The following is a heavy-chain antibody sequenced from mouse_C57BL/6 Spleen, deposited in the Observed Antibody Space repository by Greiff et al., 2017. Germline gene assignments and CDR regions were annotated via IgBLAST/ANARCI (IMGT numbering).Heavy chain of an antibody. Sequence: EVMLVESGGGLVTPGGSLKLSCAASGFTFSSYAMSWVRQTPEKRLEWVATISDGGSYTYYPDNVKGRFTISRDNAKNNRYLQMSHLRSEDTAMYYCARDMVLRGWFAYWGQGTLVTVSA. CDR2: ISDGGSYT. V-gene: IGHV5-4*01. CDR3: ARDMVLRGWFAY. D-gene: IGHD1-1*01. CDR1: GFTFSSYA. J-gene: IGHJ3*01.